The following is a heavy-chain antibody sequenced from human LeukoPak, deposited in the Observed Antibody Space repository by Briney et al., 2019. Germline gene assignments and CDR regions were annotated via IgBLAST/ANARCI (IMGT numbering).Heavy chain of an antibody. CDR3: AFASKIFGLANEYNWFDP. CDR2: IIPIFGTA. V-gene: IGHV1-69*13. CDR1: GGIFSSYA. D-gene: IGHD3-3*01. Sequence: SVKVSCKASGGIFSSYAISWVRQAPGQGLEWMGGIIPIFGTANYAQKFQGRVTITADESTSTAYMELSSLRSEDTAVYYCAFASKIFGLANEYNWFDPWGQGTLVTVSS. J-gene: IGHJ5*02.